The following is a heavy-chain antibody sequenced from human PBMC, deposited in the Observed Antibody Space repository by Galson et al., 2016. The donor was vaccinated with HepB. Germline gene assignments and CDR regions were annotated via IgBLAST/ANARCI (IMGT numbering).Heavy chain of an antibody. J-gene: IGHJ5*02. D-gene: IGHD3-10*01. CDR1: GFTFSTYW. V-gene: IGHV3-74*01. Sequence: SLRLSCAASGFTFSTYWMHWVRQVPGMGLVWVSRVNSDGSRTTYVDSVKGRFTISRDNARHSLYLEMNSLRGEDTAMYYCARDYVPGAWGQGVLVTVSS. CDR3: ARDYVPGA. CDR2: VNSDGSRT.